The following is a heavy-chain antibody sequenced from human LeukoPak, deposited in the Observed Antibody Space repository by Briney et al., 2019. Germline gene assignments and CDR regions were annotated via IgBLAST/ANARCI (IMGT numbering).Heavy chain of an antibody. D-gene: IGHD6-13*01. J-gene: IGHJ4*02. CDR2: ISWNSGSI. V-gene: IGHV3-9*01. CDR3: AKALPYSSSWYDY. CDR1: GLTFSSYA. Sequence: GGSLRLSCAASGLTFSSYAMSWVRQAPGKGLEWVSGISWNSGSIGYADSVKGRFTISRDNAKNSLYLQMNSLRAEDTALYYCAKALPYSSSWYDYWGQGTLVTVSS.